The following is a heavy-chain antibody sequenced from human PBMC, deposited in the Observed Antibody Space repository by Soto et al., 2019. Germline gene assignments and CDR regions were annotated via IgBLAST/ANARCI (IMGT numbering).Heavy chain of an antibody. D-gene: IGHD6-13*01. Sequence: HPGGSLRLSCAASEFTFSSYWMSWVRQAPGKGLEWVANIKQDGSEKYYVDSVKGRFTISRDNAKNSLYLQMNSLRTEDTAVYYCARTVRWYFFDSWGQGTLVTVSS. CDR2: IKQDGSEK. V-gene: IGHV3-7*01. CDR3: ARTVRWYFFDS. J-gene: IGHJ4*02. CDR1: EFTFSSYW.